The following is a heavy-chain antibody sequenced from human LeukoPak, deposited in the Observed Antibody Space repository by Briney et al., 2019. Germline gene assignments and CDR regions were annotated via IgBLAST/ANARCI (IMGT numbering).Heavy chain of an antibody. J-gene: IGHJ4*02. Sequence: ASVKVSCKVSGYTLNELSMHWVRQAPGKGLEWMGGFDPEDGETIYAQKFQGRVTMTEDTSTDTAYMELSSLRSEDTAVYYCAGAEYYYDSRPFDYWGQGTLVIVSS. CDR2: FDPEDGET. CDR1: GYTLNELS. D-gene: IGHD3-22*01. CDR3: AGAEYYYDSRPFDY. V-gene: IGHV1-24*01.